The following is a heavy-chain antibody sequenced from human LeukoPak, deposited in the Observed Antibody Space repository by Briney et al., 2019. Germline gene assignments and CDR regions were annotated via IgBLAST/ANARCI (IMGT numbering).Heavy chain of an antibody. Sequence: GGSLRLSCVASGFTFKNYAMSWVRRVPGKGLEWVSAISGSDPGTYYADSVRGRFTISRDNSKNTLYLQMNSLRPEDTAVYYCARGRRTLIVGATRNAFDVWGQGTIVTVSS. CDR3: ARGRRTLIVGATRNAFDV. V-gene: IGHV3-23*01. CDR2: ISGSDPGT. J-gene: IGHJ3*01. D-gene: IGHD1-26*01. CDR1: GFTFKNYA.